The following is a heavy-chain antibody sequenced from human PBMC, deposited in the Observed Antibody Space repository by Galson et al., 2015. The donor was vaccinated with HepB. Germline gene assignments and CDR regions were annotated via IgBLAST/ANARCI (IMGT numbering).Heavy chain of an antibody. D-gene: IGHD3-10*01. J-gene: IGHJ6*02. CDR1: GVTVGDYT. V-gene: IGHV3-43*01. CDR3: VKDLTYYYGSGISRAYGLDV. CDR2: IRWTYFTT. Sequence: SLRLSCAASGVTVGDYTMDWGRQTSVTPQEWFSLIRWTYFTTYYADSVNRRVTSSGDNCKNTRFLQMNTRRTQDTALYYFVKDLTYYYGSGISRAYGLDVWGQGTPVTVAS.